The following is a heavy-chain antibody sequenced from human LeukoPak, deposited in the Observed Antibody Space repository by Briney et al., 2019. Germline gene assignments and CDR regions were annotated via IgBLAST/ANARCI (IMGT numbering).Heavy chain of an antibody. V-gene: IGHV6-1*01. CDR2: TYYRSKWYN. J-gene: IGHJ3*02. CDR3: VIPVDVLNI. CDR1: VETVSINSPA. Sequence: SQTLSLTCALPVETVSINSPASNWVRQSPSRGLEWLGRTYYRSKWYNDYAVSVKSRIIINPDKAKNQFSLQLNSVTPEEAAVDYRVIPVDVLNIWGQGTMVTVSS.